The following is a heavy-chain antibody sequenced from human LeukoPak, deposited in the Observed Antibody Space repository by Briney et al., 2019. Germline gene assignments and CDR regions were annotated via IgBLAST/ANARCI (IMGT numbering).Heavy chain of an antibody. CDR2: ISHSGSI. CDR1: GGSISSGDYY. Sequence: SETLSLTCTVSGGSISSGDYYWSRIRQPPGKGLEWLGEISHSGSINYNPSLKSRVTISIDTSKNQFSLKLNSVTAADMAVYFCSRRSWQLAKPYYYYSDVWGKGPPVTVSS. V-gene: IGHV4-61*08. J-gene: IGHJ6*03. D-gene: IGHD6-6*01. CDR3: SRRSWQLAKPYYYYSDV.